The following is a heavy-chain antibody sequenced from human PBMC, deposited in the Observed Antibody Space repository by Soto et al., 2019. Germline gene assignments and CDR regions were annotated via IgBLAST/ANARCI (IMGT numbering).Heavy chain of an antibody. Sequence: GASVKVSCKASGGTLSSYAISWVRQAPGQGLEWMGGIIPIFGTANYAQKFQGRVTITADESTSTAYMELSSLRSEDTAVFYCARDSTVATHAFDIWGQGTMVTVSS. J-gene: IGHJ3*02. CDR2: IIPIFGTA. CDR3: ARDSTVATHAFDI. CDR1: GGTLSSYA. D-gene: IGHD1-7*01. V-gene: IGHV1-69*13.